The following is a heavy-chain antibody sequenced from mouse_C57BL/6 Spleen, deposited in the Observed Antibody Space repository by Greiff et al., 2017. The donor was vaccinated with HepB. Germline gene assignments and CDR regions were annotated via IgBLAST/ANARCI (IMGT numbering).Heavy chain of an antibody. CDR3: ARFDYYGSSKEDWFAY. D-gene: IGHD1-1*01. CDR1: GYTFTSYW. V-gene: IGHV1-64*01. J-gene: IGHJ3*01. CDR2: IHPNSGST. Sequence: QVQLQQPGAELVKPGASVKLSCKASGYTFTSYWMHWVKQRPGQGLEWIGMIHPNSGSTNYNEKFKSKATLTVDKSSSTAYMQLSSLTSEDSAVYYCARFDYYGSSKEDWFAYWGQGTLVTVSA.